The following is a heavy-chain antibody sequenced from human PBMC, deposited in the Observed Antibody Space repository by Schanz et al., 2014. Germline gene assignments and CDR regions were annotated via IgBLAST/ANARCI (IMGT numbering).Heavy chain of an antibody. CDR3: VRDSFFAFDY. J-gene: IGHJ4*02. D-gene: IGHD3-3*01. CDR1: GFTFSSYA. V-gene: IGHV3-74*01. Sequence: EVQLLESGGGLVQPGGSLRLSCAASGFTFSSYAMTWVRQAPGMGLEWVSRIKSDGSSTSYADSVKGRFTISRDNAKNTLYLQMNSLRAEDTAVYYCVRDSFFAFDYWGQGTLVTVSS. CDR2: IKSDGSST.